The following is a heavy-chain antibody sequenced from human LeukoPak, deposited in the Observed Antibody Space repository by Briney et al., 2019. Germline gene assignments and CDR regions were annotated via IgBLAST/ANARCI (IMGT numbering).Heavy chain of an antibody. V-gene: IGHV4-39*07. CDR2: IYYSGST. D-gene: IGHD1-26*01. J-gene: IGHJ5*02. CDR1: GGSISSSSYY. CDR3: ARVRTSGSFYNWFDP. Sequence: SETLSLTCTVSGGSISSSSYYWGWIRQPPGKELEWIGSIYYSGSTYYNPSLKSRVTISVDTSKNQFSLKLSSVTAADTAVYYCARVRTSGSFYNWFDPWGQGTLVTVSS.